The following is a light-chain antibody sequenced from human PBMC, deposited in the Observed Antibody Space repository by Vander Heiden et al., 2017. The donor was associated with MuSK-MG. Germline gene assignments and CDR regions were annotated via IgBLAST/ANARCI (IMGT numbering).Light chain of an antibody. CDR1: SFNIGSGYD. CDR3: QSYDSSLSGSL. J-gene: IGLJ2*01. V-gene: IGLV1-40*01. Sequence: QSVLPPPPSVSGAPGQMVTISCSGSSFNIGSGYDVHWYQQLPGAAPKLLIYGNTIRPSGVPDRFSGSKSGTSASLAITGLQAEDEADYYCQSYDSSLSGSLFGGGTKLTVL. CDR2: GNT.